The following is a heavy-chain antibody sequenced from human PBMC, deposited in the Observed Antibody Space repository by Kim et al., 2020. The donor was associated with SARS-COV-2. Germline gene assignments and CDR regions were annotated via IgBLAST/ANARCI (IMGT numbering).Heavy chain of an antibody. J-gene: IGHJ6*02. CDR1: GFTVSSNY. V-gene: IGHV3-53*01. CDR2: IYSGGST. Sequence: GGSLRLSCAASGFTVSSNYMSWVRKAPGKGLEWVSVIYSGGSTYYADSVKGRFTISRDNSKNTLYLQMNSLRAEDTAVYYCAREKRVQMVPYYYYYGMDVWGQGTTVTVSS. D-gene: IGHD2-8*01. CDR3: AREKRVQMVPYYYYYGMDV.